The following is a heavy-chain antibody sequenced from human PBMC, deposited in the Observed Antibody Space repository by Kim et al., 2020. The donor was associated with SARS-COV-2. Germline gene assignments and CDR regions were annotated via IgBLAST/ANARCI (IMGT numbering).Heavy chain of an antibody. Sequence: GGSLRLSCAASGFTFSRADMHWVRQVTGKGLEWVSAIGVSGDTHYRDSVKGRFTISRENAKNSLYLQMNSLGAGDTAGYYCASASSWYYFDSWGQGTLVT. J-gene: IGHJ4*02. CDR3: ASASSWYYFDS. V-gene: IGHV3-13*04. CDR2: IGVSGDT. D-gene: IGHD6-13*01. CDR1: GFTFSRAD.